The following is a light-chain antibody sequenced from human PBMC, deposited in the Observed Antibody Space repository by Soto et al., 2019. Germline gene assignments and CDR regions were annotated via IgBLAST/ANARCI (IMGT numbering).Light chain of an antibody. V-gene: IGKV3-11*01. J-gene: IGKJ4*01. CDR1: ESIGNY. Sequence: EVVLTQSPATLSLSPGERATLSCRASESIGNYLAWYQQKLGQAPKLLIYDASHRAIGIPGRFSGDGSGTEFTLPISSLEPEDFAVYYCQWRSDWPPRLTFGGGTKVEIK. CDR3: QWRSDWPPRLT. CDR2: DAS.